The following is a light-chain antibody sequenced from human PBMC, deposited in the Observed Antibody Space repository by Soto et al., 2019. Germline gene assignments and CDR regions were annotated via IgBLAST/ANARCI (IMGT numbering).Light chain of an antibody. CDR1: HRISSY. CDR2: GVS. J-gene: IGKJ4*01. Sequence: EIMMTQSPATPSLSPWVSTTLSYSASHRISSYLAWYQQKLGKAPRLLIYGVSTRDNGVPARFSGSGSGTVFTLTISSLQSEDFAVYYCQQYNNWPLTFGGGTKVDIK. V-gene: IGKV3-15*01. CDR3: QQYNNWPLT.